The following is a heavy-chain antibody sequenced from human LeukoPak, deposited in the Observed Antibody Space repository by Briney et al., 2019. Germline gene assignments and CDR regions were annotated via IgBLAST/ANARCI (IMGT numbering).Heavy chain of an antibody. J-gene: IGHJ4*02. CDR3: AKEGATGTRFDY. Sequence: PVGSLRLSCAASGFTFSSYAMSWVRQAPGKGLYWVSAISGSGTGTYYADSVKGRFTISRDNSKNTLYLQMNSLRAEDTAVYYCAKEGATGTRFDYWGQGTLVTVSS. CDR2: ISGSGTGT. CDR1: GFTFSSYA. V-gene: IGHV3-23*01. D-gene: IGHD1-1*01.